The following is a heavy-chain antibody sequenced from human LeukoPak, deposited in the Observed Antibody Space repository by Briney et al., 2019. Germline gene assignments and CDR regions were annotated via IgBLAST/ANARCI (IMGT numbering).Heavy chain of an antibody. J-gene: IGHJ4*02. Sequence: GGSPRLSCAASGFTFSSYAMHWVRQAPGKGLEWVAVISYDGSNKYYADSVKGRFTISRDNSKNTLYLQMNSLRAEDTAVYYCASYYYDSSGYLDYWGQGTLVTVSS. V-gene: IGHV3-30-3*01. D-gene: IGHD3-22*01. CDR2: ISYDGSNK. CDR1: GFTFSSYA. CDR3: ASYYYDSSGYLDY.